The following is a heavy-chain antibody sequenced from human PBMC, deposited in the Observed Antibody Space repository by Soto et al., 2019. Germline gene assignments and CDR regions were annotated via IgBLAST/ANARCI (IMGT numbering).Heavy chain of an antibody. Sequence: QVQLVQSGAELRKPGSAVKLSCKASGGTFSNSPISWVRQIPGQGPEWMGRIIPSPARTIYSRKFRGRVTLTADKSTQTVYMTLSRLTTDDAGVYYCAIAQVGASSFDYWGQGTRVTVSS. V-gene: IGHV1-69*08. D-gene: IGHD1-26*01. CDR2: IIPSPART. CDR3: AIAQVGASSFDY. J-gene: IGHJ4*02. CDR1: GGTFSNSP.